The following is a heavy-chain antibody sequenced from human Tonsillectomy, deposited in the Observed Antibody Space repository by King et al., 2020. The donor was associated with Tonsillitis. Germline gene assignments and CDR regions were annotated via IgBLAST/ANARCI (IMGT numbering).Heavy chain of an antibody. CDR3: ARLAVGRFDP. Sequence: VQLQESGPGLVKPSETLSLTCTVSGGSINFYYGSWIRQPPGQALEWIGYIYYSGSTHYNPSLTIRVTMSVSPSKNQFFLSLRSVTAADTAVYYCARLAVGRFDPWGQGTLVTVSS. CDR1: GGSINFYY. D-gene: IGHD2-15*01. J-gene: IGHJ5*02. CDR2: IYYSGST. V-gene: IGHV4-59*08.